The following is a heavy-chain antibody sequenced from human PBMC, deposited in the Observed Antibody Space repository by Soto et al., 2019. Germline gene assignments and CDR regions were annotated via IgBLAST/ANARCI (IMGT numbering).Heavy chain of an antibody. V-gene: IGHV1-3*01. J-gene: IGHJ4*02. CDR2: INAGNGNT. CDR3: ASPEPWYYGSGSFDY. Sequence: ASVKVSCKASGYTFTSYAMHWVRQAPGQRLEWMGWINAGNGNTKYSQKFQGRVTITRDTSASTAYMELSSLRSEDTAVYYCASPEPWYYGSGSFDYWGQGTLVTVSS. CDR1: GYTFTSYA. D-gene: IGHD3-10*01.